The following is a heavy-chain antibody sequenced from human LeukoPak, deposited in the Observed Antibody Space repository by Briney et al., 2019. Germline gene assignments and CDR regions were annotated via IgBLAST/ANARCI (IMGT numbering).Heavy chain of an antibody. CDR1: GFTFSNAW. CDR2: IKSKTDGGTT. V-gene: IGHV3-15*01. J-gene: IGHJ4*02. Sequence: PGGSLRLSCAASGFTFSNAWMSWVRQAPGKGLEWVGRIKSKTDGGTTDYAAPVKGRFTISRDDSKNTLYLQMNSLKTEDTAVYYCTTRSVSAQRYDYWGQGTLVTVSS. CDR3: TTRSVSAQRYDY.